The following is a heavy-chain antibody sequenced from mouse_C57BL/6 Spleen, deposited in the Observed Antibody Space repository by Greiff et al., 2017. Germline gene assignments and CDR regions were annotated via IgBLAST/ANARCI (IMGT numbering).Heavy chain of an antibody. CDR3: ARCGSSSAWFAY. J-gene: IGHJ3*01. V-gene: IGHV1-80*01. CDR1: GYAFSSYW. CDR2: IYPGDGDT. D-gene: IGHD1-1*01. Sequence: QVQLQQSGAELVKPGASVKISCKASGYAFSSYWMNWVKQRPGTGLEWIGQIYPGDGDTNYNGKFKGKATLTADKSSSTAYMQLSSLTSEDSAVYFCARCGSSSAWFAYWGQGTLVTVSA.